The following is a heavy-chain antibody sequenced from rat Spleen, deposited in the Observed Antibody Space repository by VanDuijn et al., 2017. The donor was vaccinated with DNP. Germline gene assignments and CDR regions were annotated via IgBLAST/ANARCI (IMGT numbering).Heavy chain of an antibody. CDR2: ISSGGST. CDR3: ARSDYGEGFTY. CDR1: GFSLTSNG. Sequence: QVQLKESGPGLAPPSQTLSLTCTVSGFSLTSNGVSWVRQPPGKGLEWIAAISSGGSTYYNSALKSRLSISRDTSKSQVFLKMNSVQTEDTAIYFCARSDYGEGFTYWGQGTLVTVSS. V-gene: IGHV2S12*01. J-gene: IGHJ3*01. D-gene: IGHD1-11*01.